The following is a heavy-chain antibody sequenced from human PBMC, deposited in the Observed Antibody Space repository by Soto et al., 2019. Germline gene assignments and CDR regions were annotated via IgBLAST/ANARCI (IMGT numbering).Heavy chain of an antibody. J-gene: IGHJ6*02. Sequence: QVQLVQSGGEVKKPGASVKVSCKTSGYSFTTYGISWVRQAPGQGLEWMGWISAYNGNTNYAQKLHGRVTMTTDTSTSTAAMELRSLRSDDTAEYYGAREGPAPYYYYGMDVWGQGSTVTVSS. CDR3: AREGPAPYYYYGMDV. V-gene: IGHV1-18*01. CDR2: ISAYNGNT. CDR1: GYSFTTYG.